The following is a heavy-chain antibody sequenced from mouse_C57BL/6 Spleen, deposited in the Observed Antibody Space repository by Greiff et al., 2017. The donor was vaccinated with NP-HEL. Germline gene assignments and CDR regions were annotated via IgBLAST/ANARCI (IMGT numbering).Heavy chain of an antibody. V-gene: IGHV5-16*01. J-gene: IGHJ1*03. CDR3: ARVEITTVVHWYFDV. Sequence: DVHLVESEGGLVQPGSSMKLSCTASGFTFSDYYMAWVRQVPEKGLEWVANINYDGSSTYYLDSLKSRFIISRDNAKNILYLQMSSLKSEDTATYYCARVEITTVVHWYFDVWGTGTTVTVSS. CDR2: INYDGSST. D-gene: IGHD1-1*01. CDR1: GFTFSDYY.